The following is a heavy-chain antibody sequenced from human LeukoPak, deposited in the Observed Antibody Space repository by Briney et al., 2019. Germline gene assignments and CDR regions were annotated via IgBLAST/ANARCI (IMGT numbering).Heavy chain of an antibody. Sequence: WVRQPPGKGLEWIGSIYYSGSTYYNPSLKSRVTISVDTSKNQFSLKLSSVTAADTAVYYCARHLGLFAAAGTDLWFDPWGQGTLVTVSS. D-gene: IGHD6-13*01. CDR3: ARHLGLFAAAGTDLWFDP. CDR2: IYYSGST. V-gene: IGHV4-39*01. J-gene: IGHJ5*02.